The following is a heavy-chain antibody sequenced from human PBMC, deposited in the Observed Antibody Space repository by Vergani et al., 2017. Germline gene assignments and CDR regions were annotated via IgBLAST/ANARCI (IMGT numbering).Heavy chain of an antibody. CDR3: ARNMVRGVRYYGMDV. D-gene: IGHD3-10*01. CDR2: IYYSGST. J-gene: IGHJ6*02. Sequence: QVQLQESGPGLVKPSETLSLTCTVSGGSISSYYWSWLRQPPGKGLEWIGYIYYSGSTNYNPSLKSRVTISVDTSKNQFSLKLSSVTAADTAVYYCARNMVRGVRYYGMDVWGQ. V-gene: IGHV4-59*01. CDR1: GGSISSYY.